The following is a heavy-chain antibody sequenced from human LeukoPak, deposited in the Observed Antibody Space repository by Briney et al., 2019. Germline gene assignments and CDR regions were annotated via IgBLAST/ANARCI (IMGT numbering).Heavy chain of an antibody. CDR2: IKQDGSEK. J-gene: IGHJ4*02. CDR1: GFTFSSYW. Sequence: GGSLRLSCAASGFTFSSYWMSWVRQAPGKGLEWVANIKQDGSEKYYVDSVKGRFTISGDNAKNSLYLQMNSLRAEDTAVYYCARDLGTTVPYYFDYWGQGTLVTVSS. CDR3: ARDLGTTVPYYFDY. D-gene: IGHD4-11*01. V-gene: IGHV3-7*01.